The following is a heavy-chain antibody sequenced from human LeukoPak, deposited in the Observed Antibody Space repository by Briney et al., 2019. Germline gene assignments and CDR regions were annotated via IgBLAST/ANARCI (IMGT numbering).Heavy chain of an antibody. CDR2: ISSSSSYI. CDR1: GFTFSSYS. CDR3: ARGGGEVDY. V-gene: IGHV3-21*01. J-gene: IGHJ4*02. D-gene: IGHD3-16*01. Sequence: GGSLRLSCAAPGFTFSSYSMNWVRQAPGKGLEWVSSISSSSSYIYYADSVKGRFTISRDNAKNSLYLQMNSLRAEDTAVFYCARGGGEVDYWGQGTLVTVSS.